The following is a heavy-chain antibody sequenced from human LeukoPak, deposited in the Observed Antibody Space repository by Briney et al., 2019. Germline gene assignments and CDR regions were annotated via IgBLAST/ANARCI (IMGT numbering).Heavy chain of an antibody. CDR1: GYTFTGYY. CDR2: INPNSGGT. J-gene: IGHJ3*02. D-gene: IGHD3-10*01. V-gene: IGHV1-2*02. Sequence: ASVKVSCKASGYTFTGYYMHWVRQAPGQGLEWMGWINPNSGGTNYAQKFQGRVTMTGDTSISTAYMELSRLRSDDTAMYYCARNIWFGESSDGSDIWGQGTMVTVSS. CDR3: ARNIWFGESSDGSDI.